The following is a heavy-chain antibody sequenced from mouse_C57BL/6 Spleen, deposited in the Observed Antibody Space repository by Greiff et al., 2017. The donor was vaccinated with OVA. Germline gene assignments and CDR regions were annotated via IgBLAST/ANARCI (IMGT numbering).Heavy chain of an antibody. CDR1: GYTFTSYW. V-gene: IGHV1-69*01. CDR2: IDPSDSYT. CDR3: ARSGSTMVTTGFAY. J-gene: IGHJ3*01. Sequence: QVQLKQPGAELVMPGASVKLSCKASGYTFTSYWMHWVKQRPGQGLEWIGEIDPSDSYTNYNQKFKGKSTLTVDKSSSTAYMQLSSLTSEDSAVYYCARSGSTMVTTGFAYWGQGTLVTVSA. D-gene: IGHD2-2*01.